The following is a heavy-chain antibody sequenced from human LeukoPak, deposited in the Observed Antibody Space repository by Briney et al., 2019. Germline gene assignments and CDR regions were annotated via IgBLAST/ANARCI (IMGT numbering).Heavy chain of an antibody. D-gene: IGHD3-22*01. J-gene: IGHJ4*02. CDR3: AREIYYDSSAYDY. V-gene: IGHV4-59*04. Sequence: SETLSLTCTVSGDSISSYYWSWIRQPPGQGLEWVGGVYHSGSIYYNPSLKSRVIMSVDTSKNQFSLKLSSLTAADTAIDYCAREIYYDSSAYDYWGQGTLVTVSS. CDR2: VYHSGSI. CDR1: GDSISSYY.